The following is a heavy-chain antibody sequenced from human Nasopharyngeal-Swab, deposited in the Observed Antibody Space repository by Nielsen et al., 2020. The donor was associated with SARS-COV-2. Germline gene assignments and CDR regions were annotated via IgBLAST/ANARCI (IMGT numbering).Heavy chain of an antibody. V-gene: IGHV3-30*18. D-gene: IGHD6-13*01. CDR3: AKDRGSSGYYYGMDV. CDR2: ISYDGSNK. Sequence: WIRQPPGKGLEWVAVISYDGSNKYYADSVKGRFTISRDNSKNTLYLQMNSLRAEDTAVYYCAKDRGSSGYYYGMDVRGQGTTVTVSS. J-gene: IGHJ6*02.